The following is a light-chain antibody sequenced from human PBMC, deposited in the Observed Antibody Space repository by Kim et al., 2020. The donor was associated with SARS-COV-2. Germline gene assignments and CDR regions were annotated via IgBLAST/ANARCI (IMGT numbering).Light chain of an antibody. Sequence: LAPATGVTLSCRASQSVKNELAWYQQKSGQAPRLLIYDASIRATGIPARFSGSGFGTDFTLTISSLEPEDCAVYYCQQRDSWPRTFGQGTKVDIK. V-gene: IGKV3-11*01. CDR3: QQRDSWPRT. CDR1: QSVKNE. J-gene: IGKJ1*01. CDR2: DAS.